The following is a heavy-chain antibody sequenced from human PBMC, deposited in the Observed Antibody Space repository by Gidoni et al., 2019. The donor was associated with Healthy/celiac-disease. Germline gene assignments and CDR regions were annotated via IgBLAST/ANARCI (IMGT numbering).Heavy chain of an antibody. V-gene: IGHV1-24*01. J-gene: IGHJ4*02. CDR3: ATVGYYDFSISGRAAIFDY. CDR2: FDPEDGET. CDR1: GYPLTELS. Sequence: QVQLVQSGAEVKKPGASVKVSCKVSGYPLTELSLPWVRQAPGKGLEWMGGFDPEDGETIYAQKFQGRVTMTEDTSTDTAYMELSSLRSEDTAVYYCATVGYYDFSISGRAAIFDYWGQGTLVTVSS. D-gene: IGHD3-3*01.